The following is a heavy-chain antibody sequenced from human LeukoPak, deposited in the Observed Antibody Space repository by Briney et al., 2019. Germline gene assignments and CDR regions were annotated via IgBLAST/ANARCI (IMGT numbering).Heavy chain of an antibody. D-gene: IGHD2-21*01. J-gene: IGHJ3*02. Sequence: KPSETLSLTCTVSGGSISGYWWSWIRQPAGKGLEWIGRIYTSGITNYNPSLKSRVTMSVDTSKNQFSLKLSSVTAADTAVYYCARVVIPDAFGAFNIWGQGTVVTVSS. CDR3: ARVVIPDAFGAFNI. CDR2: IYTSGIT. CDR1: GGSISGYW. V-gene: IGHV4-4*07.